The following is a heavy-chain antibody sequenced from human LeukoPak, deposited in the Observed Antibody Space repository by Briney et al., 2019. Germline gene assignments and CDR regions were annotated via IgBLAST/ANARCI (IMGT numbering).Heavy chain of an antibody. CDR2: MNPNSGKT. CDR3: ARESVPSEYYYYYMDV. V-gene: IGHV1-8*01. Sequence: ASVKVSCKASGYTFTSYDINWVRQATGQGLEWMGWMNPNSGKTGYAQKFQGRVTMTRNTSISTAYMELSSLRSEDTAVYYCARESVPSEYYYYYMDVWGKGTTVTVSS. D-gene: IGHD2-2*01. J-gene: IGHJ6*03. CDR1: GYTFTSYD.